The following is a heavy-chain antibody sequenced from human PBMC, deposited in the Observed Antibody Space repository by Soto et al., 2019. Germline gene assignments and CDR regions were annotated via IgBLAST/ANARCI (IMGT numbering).Heavy chain of an antibody. J-gene: IGHJ4*02. V-gene: IGHV4-31*03. CDR1: GDSTTSGDYY. Sequence: TLSLTCTVSGDSTTSGDYYWNWIRQHRGKGLEWIGYIHYSGSNYHNPSLKSRVTISVDTSKNQISLKLSSVTAADTAIYYCAREPYHYDSSGYYDYWGQGTLVTVSS. D-gene: IGHD3-22*01. CDR3: AREPYHYDSSGYYDY. CDR2: IHYSGSN.